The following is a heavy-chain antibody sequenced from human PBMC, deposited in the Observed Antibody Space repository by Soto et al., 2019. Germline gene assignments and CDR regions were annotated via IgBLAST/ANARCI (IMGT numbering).Heavy chain of an antibody. D-gene: IGHD2-2*01. CDR2: ISYDGSNK. J-gene: IGHJ3*02. V-gene: IGHV3-30*18. Sequence: QVQLVESGGGVVQPGRSLRLSCAASGFTFSSYGMHWVRQAPGKGLEWVAVISYDGSNKYYAESVKGRFTISRDNFKNTLYLQMNSLRSEGTAVYYWAKEIKGVVVVPAAIHEGDAFDIWGQGTMVTLSS. CDR3: AKEIKGVVVVPAAIHEGDAFDI. CDR1: GFTFSSYG.